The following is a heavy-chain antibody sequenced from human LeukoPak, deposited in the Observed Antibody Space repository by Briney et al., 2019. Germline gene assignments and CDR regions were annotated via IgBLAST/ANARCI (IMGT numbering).Heavy chain of an antibody. CDR1: GYSFTSYW. Sequence: GESLKISCKGSGYSFTSYWIGWVRQMPGKGLEWMGIIYPGDSDTRYSPSFQGQVTISADKSISTAYLQWSSLKALDTAMYYCARHGCSSTSCYAVSFWLFDYWGQGTLVTVSS. CDR2: IYPGDSDT. J-gene: IGHJ4*02. CDR3: ARHGCSSTSCYAVSFWLFDY. V-gene: IGHV5-51*01. D-gene: IGHD2-2*01.